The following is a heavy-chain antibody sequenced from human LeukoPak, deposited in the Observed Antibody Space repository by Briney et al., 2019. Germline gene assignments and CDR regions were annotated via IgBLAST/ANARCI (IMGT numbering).Heavy chain of an antibody. CDR2: ICYSGST. J-gene: IGHJ3*02. Sequence: PSETLSLTCTVSGGSISSYYWSWIRQPPGKGLEWIGYICYSGSTNYNPSLKSRVTISVDTSKNQFSLKLSSVTAADTAVYYCARSGWSDAFDIWGQGTMVTVSS. D-gene: IGHD2-15*01. V-gene: IGHV4-59*01. CDR1: GGSISSYY. CDR3: ARSGWSDAFDI.